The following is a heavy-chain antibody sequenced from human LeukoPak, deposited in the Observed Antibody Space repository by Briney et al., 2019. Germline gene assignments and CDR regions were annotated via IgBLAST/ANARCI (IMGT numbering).Heavy chain of an antibody. CDR2: IYHSGST. CDR1: GYSISSGYY. D-gene: IGHD2-8*01. CDR3: ARNGDIVLMVYGAWSY. V-gene: IGHV4-38-2*01. Sequence: PSETLSLTCAVSGYSISSGYYWGWIRQPPGKGLEWIGSIYHSGSTYYNPSLESRVTISVDTSKNQFSLKLSSVTAADTAVYYCARNGDIVLMVYGAWSYWGQGTLVTVSS. J-gene: IGHJ4*02.